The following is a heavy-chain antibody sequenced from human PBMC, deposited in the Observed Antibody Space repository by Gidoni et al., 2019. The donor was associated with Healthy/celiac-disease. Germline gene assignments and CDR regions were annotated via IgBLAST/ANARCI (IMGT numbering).Heavy chain of an antibody. V-gene: IGHV3-15*01. CDR3: TTVNYDYVWGGYRFFDY. CDR1: GFTFSNAW. D-gene: IGHD3-16*02. CDR2: IKSKTDCGTT. Sequence: EVQLVESGGGLVKPGGSLRLSCAASGFTFSNAWMSWVRQAPGKGLEWVGRIKSKTDCGTTDYAAPVKGRFTISRDDSKNTLYLQMNSLKTEDTAVYYCTTVNYDYVWGGYRFFDYWGQGTLVTVSS. J-gene: IGHJ4*02.